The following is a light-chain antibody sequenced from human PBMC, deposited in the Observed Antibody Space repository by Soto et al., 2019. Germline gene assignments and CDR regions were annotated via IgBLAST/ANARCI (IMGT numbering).Light chain of an antibody. V-gene: IGKV1-5*03. CDR3: QQYEDYSPYT. J-gene: IGKJ2*01. CDR2: KAS. Sequence: DIQMTQSPSILSASVGERVTITCRASQIVSTWLAWYQQKPGKAPRLLIYKASTLGSGVPSRFSGSGSGREFTLTISSLQPDDFATYFCQQYEDYSPYTFGQGTRLDI. CDR1: QIVSTW.